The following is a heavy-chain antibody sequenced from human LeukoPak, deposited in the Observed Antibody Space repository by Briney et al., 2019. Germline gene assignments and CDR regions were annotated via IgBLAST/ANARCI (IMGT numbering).Heavy chain of an antibody. Sequence: SETLSLTCTVSGGSISSYYWTWTRQPPGKGLEWIGYIYHIGSTNYSPSLKSRVTISLDTSKNQFSLRLSSVTAADTAVYYCAGEQWRPPYYYFGLDVWGQGTTVTVSS. CDR1: GGSISSYY. J-gene: IGHJ6*02. CDR3: AGEQWRPPYYYFGLDV. D-gene: IGHD2-8*01. CDR2: IYHIGST. V-gene: IGHV4-59*01.